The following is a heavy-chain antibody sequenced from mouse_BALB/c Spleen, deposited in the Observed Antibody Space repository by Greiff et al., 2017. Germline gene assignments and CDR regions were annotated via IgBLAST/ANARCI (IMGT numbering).Heavy chain of an antibody. CDR3: ARGGTEEGFAY. Sequence: EVKLVESGGGLVQPGGSRKLSCAASGFTFSSFGMHWVRQAPEKGLEWVAYISSGSSTIYYADTVKGRFTISRDNPKNTLFLQMTSLRSEDTAMYYCARGGTEEGFAYWGQGTLVTVSA. V-gene: IGHV5-17*02. CDR2: ISSGSSTI. J-gene: IGHJ3*01. D-gene: IGHD4-1*01. CDR1: GFTFSSFG.